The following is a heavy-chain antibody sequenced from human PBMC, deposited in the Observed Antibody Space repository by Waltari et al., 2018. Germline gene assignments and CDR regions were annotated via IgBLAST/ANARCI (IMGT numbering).Heavy chain of an antibody. Sequence: EEQLVQSGGGLVQPGGSLRLSCAASGFRFIAYWMSWVRQAPGKGLEWVASIKQDESEKHHVDSVKGRFTISRDNAKNSLYLQMGSLRAEDTAVYYCARGGYYWSFDLWGRGTLVTVSS. D-gene: IGHD5-12*01. V-gene: IGHV3-7*01. CDR3: ARGGYYWSFDL. J-gene: IGHJ2*01. CDR1: GFRFIAYW. CDR2: IKQDESEK.